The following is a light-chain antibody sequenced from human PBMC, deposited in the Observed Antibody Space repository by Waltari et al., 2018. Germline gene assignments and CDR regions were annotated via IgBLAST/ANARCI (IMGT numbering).Light chain of an antibody. CDR3: QQYTSLPRT. J-gene: IGKJ2*01. Sequence: DIVMTQSPATLSVSPGERAALSCRASQNVFGDLAWYQMKIGRAPRLLIFGVSTRATGVPARFSGSGSGTEFTLTISSLQSEDSSVYYCQQYTSLPRTFGQGTKLAI. CDR1: QNVFGD. V-gene: IGKV3-15*01. CDR2: GVS.